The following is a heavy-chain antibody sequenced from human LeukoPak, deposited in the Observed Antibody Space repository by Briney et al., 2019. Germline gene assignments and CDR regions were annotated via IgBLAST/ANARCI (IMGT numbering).Heavy chain of an antibody. V-gene: IGHV3-23*01. CDR3: AKWLLYRFDP. CDR1: GFTFSSYA. D-gene: IGHD2/OR15-2a*01. J-gene: IGHJ5*02. CDR2: ISGSGGST. Sequence: GGSLRLSCAASGFTFSSYAMSWVRQARGKGLEWVSAISGSGGSTFYAGSVKGRFTISTDNSKNTLYLQMNSLRAEDTAVYYCAKWLLYRFDPWGKGTLVTVSS.